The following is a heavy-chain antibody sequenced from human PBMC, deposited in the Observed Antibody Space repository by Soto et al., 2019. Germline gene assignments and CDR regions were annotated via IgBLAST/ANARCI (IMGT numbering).Heavy chain of an antibody. CDR3: ARDGACSSTSCYTNYYYGMDV. CDR2: ISYDGSNK. J-gene: IGHJ6*02. V-gene: IGHV3-30-3*01. D-gene: IGHD2-2*02. CDR1: GFTFSSYA. Sequence: GGSLRLSCAASGFTFSSYAMHWVRQAPGKELEWVAVISYDGSNKYYADSVKGRFTISRDNSKNTLYLQMNSLRAEDTAVYYCARDGACSSTSCYTNYYYGMDVWGQGTTVTVSS.